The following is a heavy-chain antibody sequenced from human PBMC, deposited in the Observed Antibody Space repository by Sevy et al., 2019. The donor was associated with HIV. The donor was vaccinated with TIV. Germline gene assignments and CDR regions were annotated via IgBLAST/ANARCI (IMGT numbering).Heavy chain of an antibody. CDR2: MNPNSGNT. CDR1: GYTFTSFD. J-gene: IGHJ4*02. Sequence: VSVKVSCKASGYTFTSFDINWVRQATGQGLEWMGWMNPNSGNTGYAQKFQGRFTITMNTSISTAYMELSSLRSEDTAVYYCARGSNGRPWVDYWGQGTLVTVSS. V-gene: IGHV1-8*03. D-gene: IGHD6-19*01. CDR3: ARGSNGRPWVDY.